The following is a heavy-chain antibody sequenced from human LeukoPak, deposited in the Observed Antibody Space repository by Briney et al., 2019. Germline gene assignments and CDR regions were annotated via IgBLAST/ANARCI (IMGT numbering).Heavy chain of an antibody. V-gene: IGHV4-39*01. J-gene: IGHJ4*02. CDR2: SYYSGST. Sequence: XETXXXXXXVSGGSISSXSXXXGWLRQPPGXXRXXXGSSYYSGSTYYNPSLKSRVTISVDTTKNQFSLKLSSVTAADTAVYYCARPPAAGRNYFDYWGQGTLVTVSS. D-gene: IGHD6-13*01. CDR3: ARPPAAGRNYFDY. CDR1: GGSISSXSXX.